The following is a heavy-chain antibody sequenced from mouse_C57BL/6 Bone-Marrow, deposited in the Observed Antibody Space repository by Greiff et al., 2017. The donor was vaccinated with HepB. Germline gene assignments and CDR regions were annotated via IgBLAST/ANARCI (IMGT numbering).Heavy chain of an antibody. CDR1: GYTFTSYW. CDR2: IDPSDSYT. J-gene: IGHJ1*03. Sequence: VKLQQPGAELVRPGTSVKLSCKASGYTFTSYWMHWVKQRPGQGLEWIGVIDPSDSYTNYNQKFKGKATLTVDTSSSTAYMQLSSLTSEDSAVYYCAREGGYAPWGTGTTVTVSS. V-gene: IGHV1-59*01. D-gene: IGHD2-10*02. CDR3: AREGGYAP.